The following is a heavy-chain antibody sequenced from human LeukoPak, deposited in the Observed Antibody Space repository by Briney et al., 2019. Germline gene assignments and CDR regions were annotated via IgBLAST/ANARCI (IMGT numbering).Heavy chain of an antibody. CDR3: ARRLYQLLIPYNWFDP. CDR1: GGSFSGYY. V-gene: IGHV4-34*01. Sequence: SETLSLTCAVYGGSFSGYYWSWIRQPPGKGLEWIGEINHSGSTNYNPSLKSRVTISVDTSKNQFSLKLSSVTAADTAVYYCARRLYQLLIPYNWFDPWGQGTLVTVSS. D-gene: IGHD2-2*01. J-gene: IGHJ5*02. CDR2: INHSGST.